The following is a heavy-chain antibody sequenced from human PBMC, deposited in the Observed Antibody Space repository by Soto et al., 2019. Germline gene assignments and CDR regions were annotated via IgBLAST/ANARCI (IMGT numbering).Heavy chain of an antibody. J-gene: IGHJ6*02. V-gene: IGHV4-4*02. CDR3: ARDQRVGGSLYSLNQASGMDV. CDR2: VWHSGST. CDR1: GGSISSSNW. D-gene: IGHD2-15*01. Sequence: LSLTCAVSGGSISSSNWWSWVRRPPGKGLAWIGAVWHSGSTNYNPSLKSRVTISVDKSKNQFSLKLSSVTAADTAVYYCARDQRVGGSLYSLNQASGMDVWGQGTTVTVSS.